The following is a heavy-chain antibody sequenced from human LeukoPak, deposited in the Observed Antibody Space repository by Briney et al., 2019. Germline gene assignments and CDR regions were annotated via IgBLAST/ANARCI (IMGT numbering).Heavy chain of an antibody. J-gene: IGHJ3*02. Sequence: GASVKVSCKASGYTFTSYGISWVRQAPGQGLEWMGIINPSGTSTSYAQKFQVRVTMTRDMSTSTVYMELSSLRSEDTAVYYCARGRHYYDSSDYYYEGDAFDIWGQGTMVTVSS. CDR1: GYTFTSYG. CDR2: INPSGTST. D-gene: IGHD3-22*01. CDR3: ARGRHYYDSSDYYYEGDAFDI. V-gene: IGHV1-46*01.